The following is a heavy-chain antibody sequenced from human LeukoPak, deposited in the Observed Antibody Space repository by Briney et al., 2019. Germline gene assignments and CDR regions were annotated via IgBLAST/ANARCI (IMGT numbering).Heavy chain of an antibody. J-gene: IGHJ6*02. V-gene: IGHV3-53*01. Sequence: PGGSLRLSCAASGFTVSSNYMNWVRQAPGKGLEWVSLIYSGGSTYYADSVKGRFTISRDNSKNTLYLQMSSLRAEDTALYYCAKRLYYGLDVWGQGTTVTVSS. CDR2: IYSGGST. D-gene: IGHD3-22*01. CDR1: GFTVSSNY. CDR3: AKRLYYGLDV.